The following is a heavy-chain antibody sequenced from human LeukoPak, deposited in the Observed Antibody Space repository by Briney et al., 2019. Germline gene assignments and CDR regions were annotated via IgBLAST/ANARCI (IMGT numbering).Heavy chain of an antibody. CDR3: ARADRLHGGPYLNGP. CDR2: INPNSGGT. CDR1: GYSFTDYY. V-gene: IGHV1-2*02. J-gene: IGHJ5*02. Sequence: GASVKVSCKTSGYSFTDYYMHWVRQAPGQGLEWMGWINPNSGGTSSAQKFQGRVTMTRDTSITTVYMEVSWLTSDDTAIYYCARADRLHGGPYLNGPWGQGTLVTVSS. D-gene: IGHD3-16*01.